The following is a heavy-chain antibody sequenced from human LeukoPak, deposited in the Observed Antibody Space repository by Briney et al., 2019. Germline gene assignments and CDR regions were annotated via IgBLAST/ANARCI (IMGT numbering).Heavy chain of an antibody. J-gene: IGHJ4*02. CDR2: IVVGSGNT. CDR1: GFTFTSSA. CDR3: AAVYSGSYGYFDY. V-gene: IGHV1-58*02. D-gene: IGHD1-26*01. Sequence: SVKVSCKASGFTFTSSAMQWVRQARGQRLEWIGWIVVGSGNTNYARKFQERVTITRDMSTSTAYMELSSLRSEDTAVYYCAAVYSGSYGYFDYWGQGTLVTVSS.